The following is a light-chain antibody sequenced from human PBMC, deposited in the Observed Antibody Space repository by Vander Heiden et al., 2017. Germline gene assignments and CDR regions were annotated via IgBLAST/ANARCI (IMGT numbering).Light chain of an antibody. V-gene: IGLV3-1*01. Sequence: SYELTQPPSVSVSPGQTPSITCSGDKLGDNYACWYQQKPGQSPVLVIYQDSKRPSGIPERFSGSNSGNTATLTISGTQAMDEADYYCQAWDSSTAGVVFGGGTKLTVL. CDR3: QAWDSSTAGVV. CDR1: KLGDNY. CDR2: QDS. J-gene: IGLJ2*01.